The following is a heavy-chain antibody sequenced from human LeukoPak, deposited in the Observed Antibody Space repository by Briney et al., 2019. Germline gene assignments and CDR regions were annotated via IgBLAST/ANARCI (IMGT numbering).Heavy chain of an antibody. J-gene: IGHJ4*02. V-gene: IGHV3-30*02. CDR3: ATHKLRFLEWLFSY. Sequence: GGSLRLSCAASGLTFSSYGMHWVRQAPGKGLEWVAFIRYDGSNKYYADSVKGRFTISRDNSKNTLYLQMNSLRAEDTAVYYCATHKLRFLEWLFSYWGQGTLVTVSS. D-gene: IGHD3-3*01. CDR1: GLTFSSYG. CDR2: IRYDGSNK.